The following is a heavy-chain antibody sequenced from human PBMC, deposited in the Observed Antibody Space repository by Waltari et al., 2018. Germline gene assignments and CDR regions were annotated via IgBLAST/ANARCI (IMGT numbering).Heavy chain of an antibody. CDR2: IQTGGAT. Sequence: EVQLEESGGGLIQPGGSLRLSCAASGFTVSTKYMTWVRQAPGKGLAWVSVIQTGGATYYADSVKGRFTMSRDNSKNTLDLQRNSLRAEDTAVYYCARVGTHTLYGMDVWGQGTTVTVSS. V-gene: IGHV3-53*01. D-gene: IGHD1-26*01. CDR1: GFTVSTKY. CDR3: ARVGTHTLYGMDV. J-gene: IGHJ6*02.